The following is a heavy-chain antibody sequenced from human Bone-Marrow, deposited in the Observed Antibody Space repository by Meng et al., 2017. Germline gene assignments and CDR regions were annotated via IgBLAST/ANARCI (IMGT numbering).Heavy chain of an antibody. D-gene: IGHD1-26*01. V-gene: IGHV3-33*01. J-gene: IGHJ4*02. CDR1: GFTFSSYG. CDR2: IWYDGSNK. CDR3: ARDWDDGDYYFDY. Sequence: GESLKISCAASGFTFSSYGMHWVRQAPGKGLEWVAVIWYDGSNKYYADSVKGRFTISRDNSKNTLYLQMNSLRAEDTAVYYCARDWDDGDYYFDYWGQGTLVTVSS.